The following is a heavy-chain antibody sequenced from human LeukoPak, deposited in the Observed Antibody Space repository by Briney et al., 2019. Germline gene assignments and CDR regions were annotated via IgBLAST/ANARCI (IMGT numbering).Heavy chain of an antibody. D-gene: IGHD3-22*01. Sequence: GGSLRLSCAASGFTFSSYWMSWVRQAPGKGLEWVSAIGGSGGSTFYAESVKGRFIISRDNSENTLYLQMNSLRAEDTAVYYCAKASAMIVVVSKYFDYWGQGTLVTVSS. J-gene: IGHJ4*02. CDR3: AKASAMIVVVSKYFDY. CDR2: IGGSGGST. V-gene: IGHV3-23*01. CDR1: GFTFSSYW.